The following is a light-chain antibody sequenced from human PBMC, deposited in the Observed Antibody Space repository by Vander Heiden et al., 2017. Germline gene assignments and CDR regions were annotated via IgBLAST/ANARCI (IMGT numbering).Light chain of an antibody. CDR1: QSVSSNY. V-gene: IGKV3-20*01. Sequence: IVLTQSPGTLSLSPGERATLSCRASQSVSSNYLAWYQQTPGQAPRLLIYGASSRATGIPDRFSGSGSGTDFTLTISRLEPEDFAVYYCQQYGSSPSLTFGGGTKVEIK. CDR3: QQYGSSPSLT. CDR2: GAS. J-gene: IGKJ4*01.